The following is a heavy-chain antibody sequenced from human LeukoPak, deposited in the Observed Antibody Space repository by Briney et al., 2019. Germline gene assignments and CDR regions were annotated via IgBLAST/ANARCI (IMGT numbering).Heavy chain of an antibody. D-gene: IGHD1-26*01. CDR2: ISSFSGTI. CDR1: GITFSSYS. CDR3: ARDQGGAGY. Sequence: GGSLRLSCVVSGITFSSYSMNWVRQAPGKGLEWVSYISSFSGTINYADSVKGRFTISRDNAKNSLYLQMNSLRAEDTAVYYCARDQGGAGYWGQGTLLTASS. V-gene: IGHV3-48*01. J-gene: IGHJ4*02.